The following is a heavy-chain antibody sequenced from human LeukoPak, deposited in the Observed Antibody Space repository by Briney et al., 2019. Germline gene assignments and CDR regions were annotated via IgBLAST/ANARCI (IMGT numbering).Heavy chain of an antibody. J-gene: IGHJ4*02. V-gene: IGHV3-23*01. D-gene: IGHD2-2*02. Sequence: SGASLRPSCAASGFTFSSYAMSWVRQAPGKGLEWVSAISGSGGSTYYADSVKGRFTISRDNSKNTLYLQMNSLRAEGTAVYYCAKSGSSGYCSSTSCYTPSGYWGQGTLVTVSS. CDR3: AKSGSSGYCSSTSCYTPSGY. CDR1: GFTFSSYA. CDR2: ISGSGGST.